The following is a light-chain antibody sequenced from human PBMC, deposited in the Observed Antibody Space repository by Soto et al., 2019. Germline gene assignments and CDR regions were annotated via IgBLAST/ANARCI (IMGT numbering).Light chain of an antibody. CDR3: SSYTSSSTLVV. CDR2: EVS. Sequence: QSVLTQPASGSVSPGQSITRSCTGTSSDVGGYNYVSWYQQHPGKAPKLMIYEVSNRPSGVSNRFSGSKSGNTASLTISGLQAEDEADYYCSSYTSSSTLVVFGGGTQLTVL. V-gene: IGLV2-14*01. CDR1: SSDVGGYNY. J-gene: IGLJ2*01.